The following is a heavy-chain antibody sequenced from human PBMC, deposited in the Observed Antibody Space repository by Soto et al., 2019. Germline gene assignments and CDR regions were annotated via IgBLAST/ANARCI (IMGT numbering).Heavy chain of an antibody. V-gene: IGHV3-7*01. CDR1: GLTCTTWC. J-gene: IGHJ4*02. CDR3: VKDNRGSY. D-gene: IGHD3-10*01. Sequence: SLRHECRVAGLTCTTWCTIWVRQAPGKGLEWVANINQDGSERYYVDSVKGRFTISRDNAKNSLYLQMNSLRAEDTAVYYCVKDNRGSYWGQGTLVTVSS. CDR2: INQDGSER.